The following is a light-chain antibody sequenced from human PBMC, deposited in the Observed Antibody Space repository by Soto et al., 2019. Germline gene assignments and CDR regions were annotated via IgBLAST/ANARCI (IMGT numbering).Light chain of an antibody. CDR2: KVS. J-gene: IGKJ2*01. Sequence: EIVMTQSPLSSPVTLGQPASISCRSSQSLVHDDGNTYLSWLHQRPGQPLRLLIYKVSNRVSGVPDRFSGSGAGTDFTLKISRVEAEDVGVYYCMQATQFPYTFGQGTKLEIK. CDR1: QSLVHDDGNTY. CDR3: MQATQFPYT. V-gene: IGKV2-24*01.